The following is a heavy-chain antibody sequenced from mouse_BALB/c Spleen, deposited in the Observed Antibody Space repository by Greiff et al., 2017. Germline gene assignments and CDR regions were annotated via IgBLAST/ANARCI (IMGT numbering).Heavy chain of an antibody. J-gene: IGHJ3*01. CDR2: ISSGGSYT. D-gene: IGHD2-13*01. Sequence: EVKLVESGGGLVKPGGSLKLSCAASGFTFSSYAMSWVRQTPEKRLEWVATISSGGSYTYYPDSVKGRFTISRDNAKNTLYLQMSSLRSEDTAMYYCARPPDGDYFDYWGQGTLVTISA. V-gene: IGHV5-9-3*01. CDR1: GFTFSSYA. CDR3: ARPPDGDYFDY.